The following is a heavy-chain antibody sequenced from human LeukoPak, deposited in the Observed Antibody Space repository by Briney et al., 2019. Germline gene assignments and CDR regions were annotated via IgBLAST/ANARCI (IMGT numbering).Heavy chain of an antibody. CDR2: IYYSGST. CDR1: GGSISSGDYY. Sequence: SETLSLTCTVSGGSISSGDYYWSWIHQPPGKGLEWIGYIYYSGSTYYNPSLKSRVTISVDTSKNQFSLKLSSVTAADTTVYYCARSITALIRFDYYFDYWGQGTLVTVSS. V-gene: IGHV4-30-4*08. CDR3: ARSITALIRFDYYFDY. J-gene: IGHJ4*02. D-gene: IGHD3-3*01.